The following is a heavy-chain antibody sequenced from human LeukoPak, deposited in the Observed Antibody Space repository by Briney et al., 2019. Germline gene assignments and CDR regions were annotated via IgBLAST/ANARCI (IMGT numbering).Heavy chain of an antibody. CDR3: ARHLRGYCSGGSCYSYYYYMAV. D-gene: IGHD2-15*01. Sequence: GESLKISCKGSGYSFTSYWIGWVRQMPGKGLEWMGIIYPGDSDTRYSPSFQGQGIILADESIRASYLQWSSLKPSDTAMYYCARHLRGYCSGGSCYSYYYYMAVWGKGTTVTVSS. J-gene: IGHJ6*03. CDR1: GYSFTSYW. CDR2: IYPGDSDT. V-gene: IGHV5-51*01.